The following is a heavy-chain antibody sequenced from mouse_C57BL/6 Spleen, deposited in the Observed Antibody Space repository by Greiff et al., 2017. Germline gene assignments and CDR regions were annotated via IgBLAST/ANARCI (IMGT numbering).Heavy chain of an antibody. CDR1: GFSFNTYA. CDR3: VRHTLFATVVDYFDV. CDR2: IRSKSNNYAT. J-gene: IGHJ1*03. D-gene: IGHD1-1*01. Sequence: EVHLVESGGGLVQPKGSLKLSCAASGFSFNTYAMNWVRQAPGKGLEWVARIRSKSNNYATYYADSVKDRFTISRDDSESMLYLQMNNLKTEETAMYYCVRHTLFATVVDYFDVWGTGTTVTVSS. V-gene: IGHV10-1*01.